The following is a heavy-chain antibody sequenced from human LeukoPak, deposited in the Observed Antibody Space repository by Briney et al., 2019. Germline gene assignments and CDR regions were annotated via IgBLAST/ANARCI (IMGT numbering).Heavy chain of an antibody. D-gene: IGHD3-16*02. Sequence: GGSLRLSCAASGFTFSSYSMNWVRQAPGKGLEWVSAISGSGGSTYYADSVKGRFTISRDNSKNTLYLQMNSLRAEDTAVYYCAKSPISYYFDYWGQGTLVTVSS. V-gene: IGHV3-23*01. CDR2: ISGSGGST. CDR1: GFTFSSYS. CDR3: AKSPISYYFDY. J-gene: IGHJ4*02.